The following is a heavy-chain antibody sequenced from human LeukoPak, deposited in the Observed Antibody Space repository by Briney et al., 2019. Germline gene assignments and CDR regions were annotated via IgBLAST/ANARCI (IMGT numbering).Heavy chain of an antibody. CDR1: GGSISSYY. Sequence: SETLSLTCTVSGGSISSYYWSWLRQPAGKGLEWTGRIHTSGSTNYNPSLKSRVTMSVDTSKNQFSLKLRSVTAADTAVYYCARVRGGSRGSGSYYYYYMDVWGKGNMVTISS. CDR2: IHTSGST. J-gene: IGHJ6*03. V-gene: IGHV4-4*07. D-gene: IGHD3-10*01. CDR3: ARVRGGSRGSGSYYYYYMDV.